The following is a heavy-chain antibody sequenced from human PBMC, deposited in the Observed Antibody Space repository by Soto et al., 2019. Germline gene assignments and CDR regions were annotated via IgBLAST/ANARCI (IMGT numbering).Heavy chain of an antibody. CDR1: GFTFSSYA. Sequence: GGSLRLSCAASGFTFSSYAMSWVRQAPGEGLEWVSAISGSGGSTYYADSVKGRFTISRDNSKNTLYLQMNSLRAEDTAVYYCAKRYSSSSGIFDYWGQGTLVTVSS. V-gene: IGHV3-23*01. CDR2: ISGSGGST. D-gene: IGHD6-6*01. CDR3: AKRYSSSSGIFDY. J-gene: IGHJ4*02.